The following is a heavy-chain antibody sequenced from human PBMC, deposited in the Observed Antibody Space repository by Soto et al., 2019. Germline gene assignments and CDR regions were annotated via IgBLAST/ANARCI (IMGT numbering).Heavy chain of an antibody. D-gene: IGHD4-17*01. V-gene: IGHV4-34*01. CDR2: INHAGST. J-gene: IGHJ3*02. CDR1: GGSFSGYY. Sequence: PSETLSLTCAVYGGSFSGYYWSWIRQPPGKGLEWIGKINHAGSTNYNPSLKSRLSISVDTSKNQVSLKLTSLTAADTAVYFCARAYDYRDPRDAFDTRGQGTLVTVS. CDR3: ARAYDYRDPRDAFDT.